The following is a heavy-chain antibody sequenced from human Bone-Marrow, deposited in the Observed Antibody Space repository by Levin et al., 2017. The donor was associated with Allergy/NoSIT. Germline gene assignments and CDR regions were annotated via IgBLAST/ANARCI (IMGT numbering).Heavy chain of an antibody. V-gene: IGHV3-48*01. CDR2: ISSSSSTI. CDR3: ARDQATFKHYDFWSGLNDYGMDV. CDR1: GFTFSSYS. Sequence: GESLKISCAASGFTFSSYSMNWVRQAPGKGLEWVSYISSSSSTIYYADSVKGRFTISRDNAKNSLYLQMNSLRAEDTAVYYCARDQATFKHYDFWSGLNDYGMDVWGQGTTVTVSS. J-gene: IGHJ6*02. D-gene: IGHD3-3*01.